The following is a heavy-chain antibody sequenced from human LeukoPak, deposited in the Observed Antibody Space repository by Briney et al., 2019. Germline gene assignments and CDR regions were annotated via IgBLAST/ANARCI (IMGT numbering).Heavy chain of an antibody. D-gene: IGHD3-3*01. CDR1: GGSISSSSYY. Sequence: SETLSLTCTVSGGSISSSSYYWGWIRQPPGKGLEWIGSIYYSGSTYYNPSLKSRVTISVDTSKDQFSLKLSSVTAADTAVYYCARGYYDFWSGYYSYYMDVWGKGTTVTVSS. J-gene: IGHJ6*03. V-gene: IGHV4-39*07. CDR3: ARGYYDFWSGYYSYYMDV. CDR2: IYYSGST.